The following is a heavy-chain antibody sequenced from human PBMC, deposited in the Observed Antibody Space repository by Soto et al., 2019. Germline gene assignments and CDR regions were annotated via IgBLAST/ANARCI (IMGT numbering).Heavy chain of an antibody. Sequence: SAPTLVNPTRTLTLTCTFPGFSLRTSGVGVGWIRQPPGKALEWLALIYWDDDKRYSPSLKSRLTITKDTSKNQVVLTMTNMDPVDTATYYCAHSMVRGVDSNWFDPWGQGTLVTVSS. D-gene: IGHD3-10*01. CDR3: AHSMVRGVDSNWFDP. V-gene: IGHV2-5*02. J-gene: IGHJ5*02. CDR1: GFSLRTSGVG. CDR2: IYWDDDK.